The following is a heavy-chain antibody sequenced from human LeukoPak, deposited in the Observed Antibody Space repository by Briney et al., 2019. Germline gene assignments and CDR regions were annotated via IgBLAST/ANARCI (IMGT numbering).Heavy chain of an antibody. Sequence: PSETLSFTCAVYGGSFSGYYWSWIRQPPGKGLEWIGEINHSGSTNYNPSLKSRVTISVDTSKNQFSLKLSSVTAADTAVYYCARGPIYDILTGYYPNWFDPWGQGTLVTVSS. CDR2: INHSGST. J-gene: IGHJ5*02. CDR3: ARGPIYDILTGYYPNWFDP. CDR1: GGSFSGYY. V-gene: IGHV4-34*01. D-gene: IGHD3-9*01.